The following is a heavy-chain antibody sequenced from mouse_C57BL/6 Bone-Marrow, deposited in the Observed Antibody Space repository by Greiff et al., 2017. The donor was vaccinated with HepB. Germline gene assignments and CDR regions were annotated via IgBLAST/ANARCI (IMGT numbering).Heavy chain of an antibody. CDR3: ARRGDSITTVVAPGYFDV. Sequence: QVQLQQPGAELVKPGASVKLSCKASGYTFTSYWMQWVNQRPGQGLEWIGEIDPSDSYTNYHQKFKGKATLTVDPSSSTAYMQLSSLTSEDSAVYYCARRGDSITTVVAPGYFDVWGTGTTVTVSS. D-gene: IGHD1-1*01. J-gene: IGHJ1*03. CDR1: GYTFTSYW. CDR2: IDPSDSYT. V-gene: IGHV1-50*01.